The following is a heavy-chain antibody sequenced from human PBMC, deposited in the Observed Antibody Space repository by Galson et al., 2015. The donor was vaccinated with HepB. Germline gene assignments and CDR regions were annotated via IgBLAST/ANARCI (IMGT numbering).Heavy chain of an antibody. V-gene: IGHV3-23*01. CDR3: AKEEGAIVVVTATDVDY. Sequence: SLRLSCAASGFTFSSYAMSWVRQAPGKGLEWVSAISGGGGSTYYADSVKGRFTISRDNSKNTLYLQMNSLRAEDTAVYYCAKEEGAIVVVTATDVDYWGQGTLVTVSS. CDR2: ISGGGGST. J-gene: IGHJ4*02. D-gene: IGHD2-21*02. CDR1: GFTFSSYA.